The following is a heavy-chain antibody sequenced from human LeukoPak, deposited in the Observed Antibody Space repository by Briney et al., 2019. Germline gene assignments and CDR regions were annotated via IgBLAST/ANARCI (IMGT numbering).Heavy chain of an antibody. CDR1: GFTFSDYY. CDR3: ARRVYYDSSGYYVDY. Sequence: GGSLRLSCAASGFTFSDYYMSWIRQAPGKGLEWVSYISSSGSTIYYADSVKGRFTISRDNAKNSLYLQMNSLRAEDTAVYYCARRVYYDSSGYYVDYWGQGTLVTVSS. D-gene: IGHD3-22*01. J-gene: IGHJ4*02. V-gene: IGHV3-11*01. CDR2: ISSSGSTI.